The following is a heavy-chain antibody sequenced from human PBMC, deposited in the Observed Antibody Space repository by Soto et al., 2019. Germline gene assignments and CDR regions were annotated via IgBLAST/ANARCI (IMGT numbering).Heavy chain of an antibody. Sequence: QVQLQESGPGLVKPSETLSLTCTVSGGSISSYYWSWIRQPPGKGLEWIGYIYYSGSTNYNPSLKSRVTISVDTSKNQFSLKLSSVTAADTAVYYCARERVGKQLGWYYFDYWGQGTLVTVSS. D-gene: IGHD6-13*01. CDR1: GGSISSYY. V-gene: IGHV4-59*12. CDR2: IYYSGST. J-gene: IGHJ4*02. CDR3: ARERVGKQLGWYYFDY.